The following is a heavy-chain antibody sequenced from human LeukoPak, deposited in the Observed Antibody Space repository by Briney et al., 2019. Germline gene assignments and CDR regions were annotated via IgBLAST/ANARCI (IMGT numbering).Heavy chain of an antibody. V-gene: IGHV4-38-2*02. CDR1: GYSICSGYY. J-gene: IGHJ4*02. CDR2: IYHSGST. D-gene: IGHD3-10*01. Sequence: SETLSLTCTVSGYSICSGYYWGWIRQPPGKGLEWIGSIYHSGSTYYNPSLKSRVTISVDKSKNQFSLKLSSVTAADTAVYYCARDLAYYYGAGEFDYWGQGTLVTVSS. CDR3: ARDLAYYYGAGEFDY.